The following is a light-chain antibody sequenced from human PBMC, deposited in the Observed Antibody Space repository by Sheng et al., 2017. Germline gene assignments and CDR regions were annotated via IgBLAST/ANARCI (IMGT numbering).Light chain of an antibody. Sequence: EIVLTQSPGTLSLSPGDRATLSCRASQSVSGSYLAWYQQKFGQAPRLLIYGASTRATGIPARFSGSGSGTEFTLTISSLQSEDFAVYYCQQYNDWPRTFGQGTKVEIK. CDR3: QQYNDWPRT. V-gene: IGKV3-15*01. CDR2: GAS. CDR1: QSVSGSY. J-gene: IGKJ1*01.